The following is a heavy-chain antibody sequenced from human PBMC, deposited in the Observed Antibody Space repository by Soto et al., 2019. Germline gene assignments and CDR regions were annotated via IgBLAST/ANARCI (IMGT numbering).Heavy chain of an antibody. CDR2: IYHSGST. V-gene: IGHV4-30-4*01. J-gene: IGHJ4*02. CDR3: TREQTRSHYFDY. CDR1: GGSISSGDYY. Sequence: QVQLQESGPGLVKPSQSLSITCTVSGGSISSGDYYWSWIRQPPGKGLEWIGYIYHSGSTYYNPSLKSRLTISVDTSKNQFSLKLSSVTAADTAVYYCTREQTRSHYFDYWGQGTLVTVSS.